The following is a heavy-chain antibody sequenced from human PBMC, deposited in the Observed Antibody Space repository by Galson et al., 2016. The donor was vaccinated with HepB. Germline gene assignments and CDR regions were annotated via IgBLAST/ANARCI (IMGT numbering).Heavy chain of an antibody. CDR1: GLTFNSYA. CDR3: AKVGRTIDAFDI. D-gene: IGHD5-24*01. V-gene: IGHV3-23*01. CDR2: ISGSGGTT. J-gene: IGHJ3*02. Sequence: SLRLSCAASGLTFNSYAMSWVRQAPGKGLEWVSAISGSGGTTYYAESVKGRFTFSRDYSQNTLSLEMNSLRVEDTAVYYCAKVGRTIDAFDIWGQGTMVTVSS.